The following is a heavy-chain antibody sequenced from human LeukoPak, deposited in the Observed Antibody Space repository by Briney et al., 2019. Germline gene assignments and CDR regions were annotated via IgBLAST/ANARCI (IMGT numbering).Heavy chain of an antibody. Sequence: SETLSLTCTVSGGSISSYYWSWIRQPPGKGLEWIGYIYYSGSTNYNPSLKSRVTISVDTSKNQFSLKLSSVTAADTAVYYCARGAKPDYDYVWGSYPTAFDYWGQGTLVTVSS. D-gene: IGHD3-16*01. V-gene: IGHV4-59*01. CDR3: ARGAKPDYDYVWGSYPTAFDY. J-gene: IGHJ4*02. CDR1: GGSISSYY. CDR2: IYYSGST.